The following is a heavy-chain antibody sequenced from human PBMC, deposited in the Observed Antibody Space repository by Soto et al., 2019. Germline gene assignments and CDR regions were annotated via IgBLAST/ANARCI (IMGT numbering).Heavy chain of an antibody. CDR3: ARGDPVLRFLEWLLYPRAFDE. CDR1: GGSFSGYY. J-gene: IGHJ4*02. Sequence: PSETLSLTCAVYGGSFSGYYWSWIRQPPGKGLEWIGEINHSGSTNYNPSLKSRVTISVDTSKNQFSLKLSSVTAADTAVYYCARGDPVLRFLEWLLYPRAFDEWGQGTLVTVSS. D-gene: IGHD3-3*01. V-gene: IGHV4-34*01. CDR2: INHSGST.